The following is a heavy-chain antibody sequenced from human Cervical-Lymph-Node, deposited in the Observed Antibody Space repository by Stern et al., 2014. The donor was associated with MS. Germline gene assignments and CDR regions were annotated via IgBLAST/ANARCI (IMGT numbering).Heavy chain of an antibody. D-gene: IGHD2-2*01. Sequence: EVQLVEYGGGLVKPGGSLRLSCAASGFTFSSYSMNWVRQAPGKGLEWVSSISSSSSYIYYADSVKGRFTISRDNAKNSLFLQMNSLRAEDTAVYYCASSIVVVPAAENKGFDPWGQGTLVTVSS. V-gene: IGHV3-21*06. CDR1: GFTFSSYS. J-gene: IGHJ5*02. CDR2: ISSSSSYI. CDR3: ASSIVVVPAAENKGFDP.